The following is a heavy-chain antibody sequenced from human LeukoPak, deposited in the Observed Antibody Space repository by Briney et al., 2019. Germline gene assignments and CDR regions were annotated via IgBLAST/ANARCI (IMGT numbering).Heavy chain of an antibody. CDR3: ARGESYGWLSYYYYMDV. V-gene: IGHV4-38-2*02. J-gene: IGHJ6*03. D-gene: IGHD3-9*01. CDR2: IYDSGST. CDR1: GYSIRSGYY. Sequence: SETLSLTCTVSGYSIRSGYYWGWIRPPPGEGLEWIGSIYDSGSTYYNPSLKSRVTISVDTSKNQFSLKLSSVTAADTAVYYCARGESYGWLSYYYYMDVWGKGTTVTVSS.